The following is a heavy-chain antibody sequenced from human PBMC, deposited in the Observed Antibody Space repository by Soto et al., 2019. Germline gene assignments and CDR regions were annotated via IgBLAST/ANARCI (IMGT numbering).Heavy chain of an antibody. CDR3: ATASVVTLPDDAFDI. D-gene: IGHD3-22*01. Sequence: ASLTVSCKVSGYTLTELSMHWVRPAPGKGLEWMGGFDPEDGETIYAQKFQGRVTMTEDTSTDTAYMELSSLRSEDTAVYYCATASVVTLPDDAFDIWGQGTMVTVSS. J-gene: IGHJ3*02. CDR2: FDPEDGET. V-gene: IGHV1-24*01. CDR1: GYTLTELS.